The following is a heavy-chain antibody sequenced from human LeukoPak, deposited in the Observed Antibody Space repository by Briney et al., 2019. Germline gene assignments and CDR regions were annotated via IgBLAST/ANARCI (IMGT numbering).Heavy chain of an antibody. CDR1: GYTFTSYG. Sequence: ASVKVSCKSSGYTFTSYGIIWVRQAPGQGLEWMGWISAYNGNTNYGQKLQGRVTMTTDTSTSTAYMELRSLRSDDTAVYYCAIIRRYYYDSSGPFSGMDVWGQGTTVTVSS. CDR2: ISAYNGNT. CDR3: AIIRRYYYDSSGPFSGMDV. V-gene: IGHV1-18*01. J-gene: IGHJ6*02. D-gene: IGHD3-22*01.